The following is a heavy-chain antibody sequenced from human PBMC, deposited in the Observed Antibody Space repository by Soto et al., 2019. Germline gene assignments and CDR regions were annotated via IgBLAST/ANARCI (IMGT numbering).Heavy chain of an antibody. V-gene: IGHV1-18*01. Sequence: RXPVKVSCKASGYSFTSYGSIWGRQAPGQGLEWMGWISAYNGNTNYAQKLQGRVTMTTDTSTSTAYMELRSLRSDDTAVYYCERDGAVASSSAGYWGQGTLVTVSS. CDR1: GYSFTSYG. D-gene: IGHD6-19*01. J-gene: IGHJ4*02. CDR3: ERDGAVASSSAGY. CDR2: ISAYNGNT.